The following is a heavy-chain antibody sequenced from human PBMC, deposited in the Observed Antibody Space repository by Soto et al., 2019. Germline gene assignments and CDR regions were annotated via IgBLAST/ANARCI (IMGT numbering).Heavy chain of an antibody. CDR2: IYYSGST. J-gene: IGHJ6*02. V-gene: IGHV4-31*03. D-gene: IGHD1-7*01. Sequence: PSETLSLTCTVSGVSISSGGYYWNWVRQHPGKGLEWIGYIYYSGSTYYKPSLNSRLTISLDTSKNQFSLKLTSVTAADTAVYYCARDPNWHYSHGMDVWGQGTTVTVSS. CDR1: GVSISSGGYY. CDR3: ARDPNWHYSHGMDV.